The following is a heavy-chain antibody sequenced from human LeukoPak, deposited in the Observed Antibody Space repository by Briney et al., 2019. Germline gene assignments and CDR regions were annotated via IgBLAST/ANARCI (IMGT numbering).Heavy chain of an antibody. D-gene: IGHD5-18*01. CDR1: GGTFSSYT. Sequence: GASVKVSCKASGGTFSSYTISWVRQAPGQGLEWMGRIIPILGIANYAQKFQGRVTITADKSTSPAYMELSSLRSEDTAVYYCARSHTAMGSNDAFDIWGQGTMVTVSS. V-gene: IGHV1-69*02. J-gene: IGHJ3*02. CDR3: ARSHTAMGSNDAFDI. CDR2: IIPILGIA.